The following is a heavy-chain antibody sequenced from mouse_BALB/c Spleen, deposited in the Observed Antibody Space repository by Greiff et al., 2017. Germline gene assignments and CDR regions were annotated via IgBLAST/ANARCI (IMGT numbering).Heavy chain of an antibody. CDR1: GFTFSDYY. CDR3: ARGGYDVDFAY. Sequence: EVKLVESGGGLVKPGGSLKLSCAASGFTFSDYYMYWVRQTPEKRLEWVATISDGGSYTYYPDSVKGRFTISRDNAKNNLYLQMSSLKSEDTAMYYCARGGYDVDFAYWGQGTLVTVSA. D-gene: IGHD2-2*01. CDR2: ISDGGSYT. V-gene: IGHV5-4*02. J-gene: IGHJ3*01.